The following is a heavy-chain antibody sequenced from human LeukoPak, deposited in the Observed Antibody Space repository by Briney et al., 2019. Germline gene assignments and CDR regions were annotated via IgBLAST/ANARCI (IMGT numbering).Heavy chain of an antibody. D-gene: IGHD1-7*01. CDR2: IYHSGST. CDR3: ARDRDWNFV. Sequence: PSETLSLTCTVSGYSISSGYYWGWIRQPPGKGLEWIGSIYHSGSTYYNPSLKSRVTISVDTSKNQFSLKLSSVTAADTAVYYCARDRDWNFVWGQGTLVTVSS. V-gene: IGHV4-38-2*02. J-gene: IGHJ4*02. CDR1: GYSISSGYY.